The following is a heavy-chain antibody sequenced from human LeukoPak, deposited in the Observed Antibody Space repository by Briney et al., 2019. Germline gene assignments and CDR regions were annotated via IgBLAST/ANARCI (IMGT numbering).Heavy chain of an antibody. CDR3: ARDTYCSSTSCYYYYMDV. Sequence: GGSLRLSCAASGFTFSSYSMNWVRQAPGKGLEWVSSISSSSSYIYYADSVKGRFTISRDNAKNSLYLQMNSLRAEDTAVYYCARDTYCSSTSCYYYYMDVWGKGTTVTVSS. CDR1: GFTFSSYS. J-gene: IGHJ6*03. D-gene: IGHD2-2*01. V-gene: IGHV3-21*01. CDR2: ISSSSSYI.